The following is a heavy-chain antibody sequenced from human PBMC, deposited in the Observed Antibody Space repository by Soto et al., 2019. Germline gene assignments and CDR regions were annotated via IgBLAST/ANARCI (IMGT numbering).Heavy chain of an antibody. Sequence: QVQLVESGGGLVKPGGSLRLSCAASGFTFSDYYMSWLRQAPGKGLEWVSYISSSGSTIYYADSVKGRFTISRDNAKNSLYLQMNSLRAEDTAVYYCARESLDDSSGSSGRVGIDYWGQGTLVTVSS. CDR1: GFTFSDYY. V-gene: IGHV3-11*01. D-gene: IGHD3-22*01. CDR3: ARESLDDSSGSSGRVGIDY. CDR2: ISSSGSTI. J-gene: IGHJ4*02.